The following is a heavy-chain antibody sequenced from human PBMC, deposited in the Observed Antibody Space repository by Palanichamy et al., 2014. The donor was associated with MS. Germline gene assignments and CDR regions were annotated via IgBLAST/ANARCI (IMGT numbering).Heavy chain of an antibody. D-gene: IGHD5-12*01. CDR2: IYWDDDK. Sequence: QITLKESGPTLVKPTQTLTLTCTFSGFSLSTSGVGVGWIRQPPGKALEWLALIYWDDDKRYSPSLKSRLTITKDTSKNQVVLTMTNMDPVDTATYYCAHLLRLRAYSDYDRRYDYWGQGTLVTVSS. CDR1: GFSLSTSGVG. CDR3: AHLLRLRAYSDYDRRYDY. J-gene: IGHJ4*02. V-gene: IGHV2-5*02.